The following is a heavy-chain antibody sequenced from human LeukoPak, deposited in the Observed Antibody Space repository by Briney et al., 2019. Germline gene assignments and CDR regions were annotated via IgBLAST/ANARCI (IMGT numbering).Heavy chain of an antibody. J-gene: IGHJ2*01. Sequence: SQTLSLTCTVSGGSISSGGYYWSWIRQPPGKGLEWIGYIYHSGSTYYNPSLKSRVTISVDRSKNQFSLKLSSVTAADTAVYYCASRGSGLAWYFDLWGRGTLVTVSS. CDR1: GGSISSGGYY. D-gene: IGHD3-10*01. V-gene: IGHV4-30-2*01. CDR3: ASRGSGLAWYFDL. CDR2: IYHSGST.